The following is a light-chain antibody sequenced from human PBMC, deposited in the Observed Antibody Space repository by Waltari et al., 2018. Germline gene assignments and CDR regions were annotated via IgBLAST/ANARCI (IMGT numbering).Light chain of an antibody. CDR1: SIAIGGYNY. Sequence: QSALTHPPSASGSPGQSVTISCTATSIAIGGYNYVSWYQQRPGKAPKLVIYEVTKRPSGVPDRFSGSKSANTASLTVSGLQAEDEADYYCSSYAGSNYVAFGGGTKLTVL. V-gene: IGLV2-8*01. CDR2: EVT. J-gene: IGLJ2*01. CDR3: SSYAGSNYVA.